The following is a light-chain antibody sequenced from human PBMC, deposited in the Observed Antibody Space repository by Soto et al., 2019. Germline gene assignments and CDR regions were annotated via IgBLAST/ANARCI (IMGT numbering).Light chain of an antibody. CDR1: SSDVGAYYS. V-gene: IGLV2-14*01. J-gene: IGLJ1*01. CDR3: SSYTGNIYV. Sequence: QSVLTQPASVSGSPGQSITISCTGTSSDVGAYYSVSWYQHHPGKAPKLIIYGVTNRPSGVSNRFSGSKSGNTASLTISGLQAEDEADYHCSSYTGNIYVFGNGTKVTVL. CDR2: GVT.